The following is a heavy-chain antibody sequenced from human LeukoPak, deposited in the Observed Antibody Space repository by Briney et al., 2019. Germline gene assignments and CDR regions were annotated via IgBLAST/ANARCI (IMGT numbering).Heavy chain of an antibody. CDR2: INPNSGGT. J-gene: IGHJ6*03. Sequence: ASVKVSCKASGYTFTGYYMHWVRQAPGQGLEWMGWINPNSGGTNYAQKFQGRVTMTRDTSISTAYMELSRLRSDDTAVYYCARGGGIAAAGTYYYYYYMDVWGKGTTVTVSS. CDR3: ARGGGIAAAGTYYYYYYMDV. CDR1: GYTFTGYY. V-gene: IGHV1-2*02. D-gene: IGHD6-13*01.